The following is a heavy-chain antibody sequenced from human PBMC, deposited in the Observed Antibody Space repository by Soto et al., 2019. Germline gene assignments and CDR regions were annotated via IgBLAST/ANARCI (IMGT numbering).Heavy chain of an antibody. CDR3: ASHRGDYVFDY. J-gene: IGHJ4*02. CDR2: IYYSGST. D-gene: IGHD4-17*01. V-gene: IGHV4-39*01. Sequence: SETLSLTCTVSGGSISSNNYYWGWIRQPPGKGLEWIGNIYYSGSTYYNPSLKSRVTISVDTSKNQFSLRLSSVTAADTAVYYCASHRGDYVFDYWGQGTLVTVSS. CDR1: GGSISSNNYY.